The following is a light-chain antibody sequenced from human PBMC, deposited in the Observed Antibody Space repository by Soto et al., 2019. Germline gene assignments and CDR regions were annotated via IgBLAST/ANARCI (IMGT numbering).Light chain of an antibody. CDR3: QQYGSSST. CDR1: QSISRS. J-gene: IGKJ5*01. V-gene: IGKV3-20*01. CDR2: GAS. Sequence: VLPQSPAILSVSHGERATLSCRASQSISRSLAWYQQKPGQAPRLLIYGASSRPTGIPDRFSGSGSGTDFTLTISRLEPEDFAVYYCQQYGSSSTFGQGTRLEIK.